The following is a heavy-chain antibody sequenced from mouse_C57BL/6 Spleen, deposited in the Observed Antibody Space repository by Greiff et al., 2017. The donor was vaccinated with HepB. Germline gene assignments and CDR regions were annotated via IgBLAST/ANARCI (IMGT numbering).Heavy chain of an antibody. CDR3: AREPGSSGGFAY. Sequence: DVQLQESGPGLVKPSQSLSLTCSVTGYSITSGYYWNWIRQFPGNKLEWMGYISYDGSNNYNPSLKNRISITRDTSKNQFFLKLNSVTTEDTATYYCAREPGSSGGFAYWGQGTLVTVSA. CDR2: ISYDGSN. D-gene: IGHD1-1*01. J-gene: IGHJ3*01. V-gene: IGHV3-6*01. CDR1: GYSITSGYY.